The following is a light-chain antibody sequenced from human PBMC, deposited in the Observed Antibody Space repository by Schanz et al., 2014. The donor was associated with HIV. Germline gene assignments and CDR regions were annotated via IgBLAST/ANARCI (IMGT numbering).Light chain of an antibody. CDR2: DAS. V-gene: IGKV3D-20*02. CDR3: QQYNNWPGT. J-gene: IGKJ1*01. CDR1: QRLSSSY. Sequence: EIVLTQSPGSLSLSPGGRATLSCGASQRLSSSYLAWYQQKPGQAPRLLIYDASNRATGIPARFSGSGSGTDFTLTISSLEPEDFAIYYCQQYNNWPGTFGQGTKVEIK.